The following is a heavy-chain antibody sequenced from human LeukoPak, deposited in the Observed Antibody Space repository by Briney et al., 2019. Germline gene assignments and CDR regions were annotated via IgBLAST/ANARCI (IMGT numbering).Heavy chain of an antibody. CDR2: INEDGRIT. CDR3: ARDLWDSSGYYPDY. V-gene: IGHV3-74*01. Sequence: PGGSLRLSCADSAFTFSRYWMHWVRQAPGKGLVWVSRINEDGRITNYADSVKGRFTISRDNAKNSLYLQMNSLRAEDTAVYYCARDLWDSSGYYPDYWGQGTLVTVSS. CDR1: AFTFSRYW. D-gene: IGHD3-22*01. J-gene: IGHJ4*02.